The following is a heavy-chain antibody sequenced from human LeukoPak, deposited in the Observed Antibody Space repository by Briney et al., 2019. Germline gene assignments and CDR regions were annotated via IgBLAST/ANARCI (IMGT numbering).Heavy chain of an antibody. CDR2: ISGSGDST. Sequence: GGSLRLSCAASGFTFSSYAMSWVRQAPGKGLEWVSGISGSGDSTDYADSVKGRFTISRDNSKNTLYPQMNSLRAEDTAVYYCAKDHFVTTIIDYWGQGTLVTVSS. D-gene: IGHD4-11*01. J-gene: IGHJ4*02. V-gene: IGHV3-23*01. CDR3: AKDHFVTTIIDY. CDR1: GFTFSSYA.